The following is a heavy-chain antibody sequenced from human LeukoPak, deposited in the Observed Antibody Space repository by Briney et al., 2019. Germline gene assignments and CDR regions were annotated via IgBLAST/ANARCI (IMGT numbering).Heavy chain of an antibody. V-gene: IGHV3-30*02. D-gene: IGHD6-25*01. CDR2: IRYDGSNK. CDR3: AKDESSGAHPDY. J-gene: IGHJ4*02. CDR1: GFTFSTYG. Sequence: PGGSLRLSCAASGFTFSTYGMHWVRQAPGKGLEWVAFIRYDGSNKYYADSVKGRFTISRDNSKNTLYLQMNSLRAEDTAVYYCAKDESSGAHPDYWGQGTLVTVSS.